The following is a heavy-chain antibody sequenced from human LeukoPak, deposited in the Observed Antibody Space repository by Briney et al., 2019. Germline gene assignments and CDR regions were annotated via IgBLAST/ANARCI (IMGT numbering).Heavy chain of an antibody. CDR3: AKDRTYYYDSSGYYYEGSDY. J-gene: IGHJ4*02. V-gene: IGHV3-23*01. D-gene: IGHD3-22*01. CDR1: GFTFSSYA. Sequence: GGSLRLSCAASGFTFSSYAMSWVRQAPGKGLEWVSAISGSGGSTYYADSVKGRFTISRDNSKNTLYLQMNSLRAEDTAVYYCAKDRTYYYDSSGYYYEGSDYWGQGTLVTVSS. CDR2: ISGSGGST.